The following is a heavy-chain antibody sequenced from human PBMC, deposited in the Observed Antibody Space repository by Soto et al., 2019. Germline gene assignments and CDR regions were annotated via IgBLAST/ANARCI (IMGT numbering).Heavy chain of an antibody. CDR3: ARGPRGWYYYFDY. Sequence: QVQLQQWGAGLLKPSETLSLTCAVYGGSFSGYYWSWIRQPPGKGLEWIGEINHSGSTNYNPSLQRRVTISVDTSKNQFSLKLSSVTAADTAVYYCARGPRGWYYYFDYWGQGTLVTVSS. J-gene: IGHJ4*02. D-gene: IGHD6-19*01. V-gene: IGHV4-34*01. CDR1: GGSFSGYY. CDR2: INHSGST.